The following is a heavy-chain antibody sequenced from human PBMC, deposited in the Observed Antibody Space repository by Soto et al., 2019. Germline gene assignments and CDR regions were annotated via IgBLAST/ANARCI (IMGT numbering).Heavy chain of an antibody. V-gene: IGHV1-18*01. CDR2: ISAYNGNT. CDR3: ARVMVYAMLCGMDV. J-gene: IGHJ6*02. Sequence: RASVKVSCKASGYTFTSYGISWVRQAPGQGLEWMGWISAYNGNTNYAQKLQGRVTMTTDTSTSTAYMELRSLRSDDTAVCYCARVMVYAMLCGMDVWGQGTTVTVSS. D-gene: IGHD2-8*01. CDR1: GYTFTSYG.